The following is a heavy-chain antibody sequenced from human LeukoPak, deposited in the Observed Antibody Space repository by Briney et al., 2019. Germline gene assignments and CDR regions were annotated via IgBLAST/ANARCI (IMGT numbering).Heavy chain of an antibody. CDR2: IYYSGST. CDR1: GVSISSYY. V-gene: IGHV4-59*01. D-gene: IGHD3-10*01. CDR3: ARSLYSYGSDSFDI. Sequence: KSSETLSLTCTVSGVSISSYYWNWIRQPPGKGLEWIGYIYYSGSTNYNPSLKSRVTISVDTSKTQFSLKLSSVTAADTAVYYCARSLYSYGSDSFDIWGQGTMVTVSS. J-gene: IGHJ3*02.